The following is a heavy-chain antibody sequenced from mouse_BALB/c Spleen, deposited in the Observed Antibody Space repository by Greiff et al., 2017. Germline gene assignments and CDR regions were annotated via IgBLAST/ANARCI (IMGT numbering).Heavy chain of an antibody. V-gene: IGHV4-2*02. J-gene: IGHJ4*01. Sequence: EVMLVESGGGLVQPGGSLNLSCAASGFDFSRYWMSWARQAPGKGQEWIGEINPGSSTINYTPSLKDKFIISRDNAKNTLYLQMSKVRSEDTALYYCARREYGNYGYAMDYWGQGTSVTVSS. D-gene: IGHD2-10*02. CDR3: ARREYGNYGYAMDY. CDR1: GFDFSRYW. CDR2: INPGSSTI.